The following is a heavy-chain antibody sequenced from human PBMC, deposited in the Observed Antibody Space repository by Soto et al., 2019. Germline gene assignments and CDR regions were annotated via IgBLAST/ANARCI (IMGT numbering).Heavy chain of an antibody. CDR1: GFTFSSYS. CDR2: ISSSSSYI. J-gene: IGHJ4*02. CDR3: ARTPHDIVVVPAAIYY. V-gene: IGHV3-21*01. D-gene: IGHD2-2*02. Sequence: GGSLRLSCAASGFTFSSYSMNWVRQAPGKGLEWVSSISSSSSYIYYADSVKGRFTISRDNAKNSLYLQMNSLRAEDTAVYYCARTPHDIVVVPAAIYYWGQGTLVTVSS.